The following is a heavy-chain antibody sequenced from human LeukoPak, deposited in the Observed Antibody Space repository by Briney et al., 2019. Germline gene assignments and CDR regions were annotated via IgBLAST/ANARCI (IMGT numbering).Heavy chain of an antibody. J-gene: IGHJ6*02. D-gene: IGHD2-2*02. CDR3: AREDFVVVPGAIALDGMDV. CDR1: GFTFSSYG. V-gene: IGHV3-30*03. CDR2: ISYDGSNE. Sequence: SGGSLRLSCAASGFTFSSYGMHWVRQAPGKGLEWVAVISYDGSNEYYADSVKGRFTISRDNSKNTLYLQMNRLRAEDTAVYYCAREDFVVVPGAIALDGMDVWGQGTTVTVSS.